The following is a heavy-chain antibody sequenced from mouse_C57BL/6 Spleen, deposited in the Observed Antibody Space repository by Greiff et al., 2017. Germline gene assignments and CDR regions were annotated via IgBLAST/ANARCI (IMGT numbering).Heavy chain of an antibody. D-gene: IGHD1-1*01. J-gene: IGHJ2*01. CDR3: AREGDYYYGSSSNYFDY. CDR2: IYPGSGST. Sequence: QVQLQQPGAELVKPGASVKMSCKASGYTFTSYWITWVKQRPGQGLEWIGDIYPGSGSTNYNEKFKSKATLTVDTSSSTAYMQLSSLTSEDSAVYYCAREGDYYYGSSSNYFDYWGQGTTLTVSS. CDR1: GYTFTSYW. V-gene: IGHV1-55*01.